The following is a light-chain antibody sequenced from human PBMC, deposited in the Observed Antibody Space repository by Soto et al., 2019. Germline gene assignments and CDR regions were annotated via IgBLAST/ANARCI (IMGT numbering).Light chain of an antibody. Sequence: DIQMTQSPSTLSASVGDRVTITCRASQSISSWLAWYQQKPGKAPNLLIYDASSLESGVPSRFSGSGSGTEFTLTISSLQPDDFATYYCQQENSYSYTFGQGTKLEIK. CDR2: DAS. CDR3: QQENSYSYT. CDR1: QSISSW. J-gene: IGKJ2*01. V-gene: IGKV1-5*01.